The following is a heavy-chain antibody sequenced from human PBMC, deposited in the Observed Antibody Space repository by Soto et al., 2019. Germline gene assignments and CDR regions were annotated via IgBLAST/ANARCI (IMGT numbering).Heavy chain of an antibody. CDR3: AKIPVPGPDRSIVGATTCDY. V-gene: IGHV3-23*01. J-gene: IGHJ4*02. Sequence: PGGSLRLSCAASGFTFSSYAISWVRQAPGKGLEWVSAISGSGGSTYYADSVKGRFTISRDNSKNTLYLQMNSLRAEDTAVYYCAKIPVPGPDRSIVGATTCDYWGQGTLVT. CDR2: ISGSGGST. CDR1: GFTFSSYA. D-gene: IGHD1-26*01.